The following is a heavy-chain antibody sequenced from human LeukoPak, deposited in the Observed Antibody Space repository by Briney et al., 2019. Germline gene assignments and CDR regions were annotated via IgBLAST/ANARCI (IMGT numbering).Heavy chain of an antibody. V-gene: IGHV3-74*01. D-gene: IGHD6-19*01. J-gene: IGHJ4*02. CDR1: GFTLSNYW. CDR2: INSDGSRT. Sequence: GGSLRLSCAASGFTLSNYWMHWVRQAPGKGLVWASRINSDGSRTNYADSVQGRFTISSDNAKNTLYLQMNSLRVEDTAVYYCARFSSGWSPSGFDYWGQGTLVTASS. CDR3: ARFSSGWSPSGFDY.